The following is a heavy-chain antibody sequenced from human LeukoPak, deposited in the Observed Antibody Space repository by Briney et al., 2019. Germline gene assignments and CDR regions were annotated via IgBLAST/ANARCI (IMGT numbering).Heavy chain of an antibody. Sequence: GESLKISCKGSGYSFTSYWIGWVRQMPGEGLEWMGIIYPGDSDTRCSPSFQGQVTISADKSISTAYLQWSSLKASDTAMYYCARGSLELPSYFDYWGQGALVTVSS. CDR3: ARGSLELPSYFDY. D-gene: IGHD1-7*01. V-gene: IGHV5-51*01. CDR1: GYSFTSYW. CDR2: IYPGDSDT. J-gene: IGHJ4*02.